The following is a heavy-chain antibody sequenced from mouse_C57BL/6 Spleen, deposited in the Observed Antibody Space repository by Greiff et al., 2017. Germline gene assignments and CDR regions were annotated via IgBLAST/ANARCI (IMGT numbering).Heavy chain of an antibody. V-gene: IGHV1-18*01. D-gene: IGHD2-2*01. CDR2: INPNNGGT. CDR1: GYTFPDHN. CDR3: ARVNYGYDYYFDY. Sequence: EVQLQQSGPELVKPGASVKIPCKASGYTFPDHNMDWVKQSHGKSLEWIGDINPNNGGTIYNQKFKGKATLTVDKSSSTAYMELRSLTSEDTAVYYCARVNYGYDYYFDYWGQGTTLTVSS. J-gene: IGHJ2*01.